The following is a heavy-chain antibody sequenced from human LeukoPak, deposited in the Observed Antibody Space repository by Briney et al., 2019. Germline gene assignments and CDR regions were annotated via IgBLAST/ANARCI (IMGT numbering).Heavy chain of an antibody. CDR3: AKHPYNWNANYYMHV. CDR1: EFTFSTYA. V-gene: IGHV3-30*02. CDR2: ISYDGSNK. J-gene: IGHJ6*03. Sequence: VGSLRLSCAASEFTFSTYAIYWVRQAPGKGLEWVAFISYDGSNKHYADSAKGRFSISRDNSQNIVYLQMNSLRAEDTAVYYCAKHPYNWNANYYMHVWGKGTTVTVS. D-gene: IGHD1-20*01.